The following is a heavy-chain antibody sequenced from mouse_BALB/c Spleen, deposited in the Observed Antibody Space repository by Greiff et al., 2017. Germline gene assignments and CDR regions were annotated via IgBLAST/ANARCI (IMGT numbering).Heavy chain of an antibody. Sequence: QVQLQQSGAELVRPGSSVKISCKASGYAFSSYWMNWVKQRPGQGLEWIGQIYPGDGDTNYNGKFKGKATLTADKSSSTAYMQLSSLTSEDSAVYFCARFPYDYFDYWGQGTTLTDSS. CDR2: IYPGDGDT. D-gene: IGHD2-3*01. CDR1: GYAFSSYW. CDR3: ARFPYDYFDY. V-gene: IGHV1-80*01. J-gene: IGHJ2*01.